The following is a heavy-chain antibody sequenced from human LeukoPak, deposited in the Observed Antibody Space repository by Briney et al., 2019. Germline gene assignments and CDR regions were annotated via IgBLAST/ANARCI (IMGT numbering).Heavy chain of an antibody. J-gene: IGHJ4*02. Sequence: SETLSLTCTVSGGSISSSSYYWGWIRQPPGKGLEWIGSIYYSGSTYYNPSLKSRATISVDTSKNQFSLKLSSVTAADTAVYYCARCDGSGSYLPSFDYWGQGTLVTVSS. CDR3: ARCDGSGSYLPSFDY. CDR1: GGSISSSSYY. D-gene: IGHD3-10*01. CDR2: IYYSGST. V-gene: IGHV4-39*01.